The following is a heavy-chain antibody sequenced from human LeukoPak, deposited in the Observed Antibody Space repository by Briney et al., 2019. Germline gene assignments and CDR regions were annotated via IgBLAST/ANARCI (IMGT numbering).Heavy chain of an antibody. CDR3: ARVRATFSPHFDN. Sequence: GGSLRLSCAASGFTFSDCGFHWVRQAPGKGLEWVAFLSYDGTKKYFADSVKGRFTITRDNSKNTLFLQMNSLGAEDTAVYYCARVRATFSPHFDNWGQGTLVTVSS. V-gene: IGHV3-33*05. CDR1: GFTFSDCG. CDR2: LSYDGTKK. J-gene: IGHJ4*02. D-gene: IGHD5-12*01.